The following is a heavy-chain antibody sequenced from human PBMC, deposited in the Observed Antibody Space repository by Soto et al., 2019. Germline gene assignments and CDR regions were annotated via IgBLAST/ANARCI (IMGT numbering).Heavy chain of an antibody. CDR3: ARRGNYAIYYYGMDV. V-gene: IGHV3-7*03. J-gene: IGHJ6*02. Sequence: GGSLRLSCAASEFTFSSYWMTWVRQAPGKGLEWVANIRQDGSEKNYVDSVKGRFTISRDNAKNSLFLQWSSLKASDTAMYYCARRGNYAIYYYGMDVWGQGTTVTVSS. CDR1: EFTFSSYW. D-gene: IGHD1-26*01. CDR2: IRQDGSEK.